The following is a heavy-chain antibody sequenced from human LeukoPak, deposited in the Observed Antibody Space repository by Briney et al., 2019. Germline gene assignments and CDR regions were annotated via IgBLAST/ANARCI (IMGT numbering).Heavy chain of an antibody. CDR2: IGTVTDT. V-gene: IGHV3-13*01. D-gene: IGHD3-16*01. CDR1: GFNFKNYD. J-gene: IGHJ4*02. CDR3: ARGWGGHGRSGGALDF. Sequence: GGSLRLSCAASGFNFKNYDFHWVRQAAGKRLEWVSGIGTVTDTFYLASVEGRFTISRENAKSSFYLQMNGLRAGDTAVYYCARGWGGHGRSGGALDFWGQGILVTVSS.